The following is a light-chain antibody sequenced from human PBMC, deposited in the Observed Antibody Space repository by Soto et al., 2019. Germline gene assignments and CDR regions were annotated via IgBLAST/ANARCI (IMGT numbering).Light chain of an antibody. CDR1: QSVSGY. Sequence: EIVLTQSPATLSLSPGNRATLSCRASQSVSGYLAWYQQKPGQAPRLLIYDASNRATGIPARFSGSGSGTAFPLTTPSLEPEDFAVYYCQQRRNCPPTFGGGTKVEI. V-gene: IGKV3-11*01. J-gene: IGKJ4*01. CDR2: DAS. CDR3: QQRRNCPPT.